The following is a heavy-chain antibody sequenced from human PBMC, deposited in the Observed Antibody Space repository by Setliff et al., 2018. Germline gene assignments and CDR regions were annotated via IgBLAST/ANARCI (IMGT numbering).Heavy chain of an antibody. CDR3: LRLVRYCTKTACQTLPGGEY. CDR2: ISGYSGKT. D-gene: IGHD2-8*01. CDR1: GYTFTTYG. Sequence: ASVKVSCKASGYTFTTYGIAWVRQAPGQGLDWMGWISGYSGKTFYAPKSQDRVTMTTDTSTGTAYLDLRSLTSDDTAVYFCLRLVRYCTKTACQTLPGGEYWGQGTLVTVSS. J-gene: IGHJ4*02. V-gene: IGHV1-18*01.